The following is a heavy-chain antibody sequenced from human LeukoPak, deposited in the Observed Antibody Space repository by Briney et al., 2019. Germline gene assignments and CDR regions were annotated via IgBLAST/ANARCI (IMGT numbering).Heavy chain of an antibody. V-gene: IGHV3-7*01. D-gene: IGHD5-12*01. CDR3: AKDAPGYGAYDD. CDR2: IKEDGSKG. CDR1: GFTFSTYW. Sequence: GGSLRLSCAASGFTFSTYWMSWVRQAPGRGLEWVANIKEDGSKGYYGDSVKGRFTISRDNAKSSLFLQMNSLRAEDTAVYYCAKDAPGYGAYDDWGQGILVTVSS. J-gene: IGHJ4*02.